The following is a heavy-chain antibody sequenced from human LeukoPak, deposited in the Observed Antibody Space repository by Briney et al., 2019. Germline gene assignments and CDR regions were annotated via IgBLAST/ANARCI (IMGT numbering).Heavy chain of an antibody. CDR2: IRYDGGNK. D-gene: IGHD4-17*01. CDR3: ASSPSGAYDY. Sequence: GGSLRLSCAASGFTFSSYGMHWVRQAPGKGLEWVAFIRYDGGNKYYADSVKGRFTISRDNAKNSLYLQMNSLRAEDTAVYYCASSPSGAYDYWGQGTLVTVSS. CDR1: GFTFSSYG. J-gene: IGHJ4*02. V-gene: IGHV3-30*02.